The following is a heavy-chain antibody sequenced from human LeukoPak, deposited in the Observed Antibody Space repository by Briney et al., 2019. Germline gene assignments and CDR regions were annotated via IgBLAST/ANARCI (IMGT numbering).Heavy chain of an antibody. CDR2: IYNTGAT. CDR1: GFTVSDNY. D-gene: IGHD3-10*01. Sequence: PGGSLRLSCAASGFTVSDNYMTWVRQPPGKGLEWVSSIYNTGATHYAESVKGRFTISRDNSKNTLYLQMNSLRAEDTAVYSCAKESYSGSGSYYDAGDYWGQGTLVTVSS. V-gene: IGHV3-53*01. J-gene: IGHJ4*02. CDR3: AKESYSGSGSYYDAGDY.